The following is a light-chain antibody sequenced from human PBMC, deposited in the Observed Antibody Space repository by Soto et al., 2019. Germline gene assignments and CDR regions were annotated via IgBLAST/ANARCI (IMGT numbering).Light chain of an antibody. CDR2: GAS. Sequence: EIVMTQSPATLSVSPGERATLSCRASQSVSSNLAWYQQKPGQAPRLLIYGASTRATGIPARFSGSGSGTDFTLTISSPQSEDFAVYYCQQYNNWLTFGGGTKVEIK. CDR3: QQYNNWLT. CDR1: QSVSSN. J-gene: IGKJ4*01. V-gene: IGKV3-15*01.